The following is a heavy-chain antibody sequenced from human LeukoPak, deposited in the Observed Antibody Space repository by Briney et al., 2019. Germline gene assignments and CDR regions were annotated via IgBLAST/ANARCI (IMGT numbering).Heavy chain of an antibody. CDR2: INPNSGGT. D-gene: IGHD3-10*01. CDR3: ARDRVYYGSGSYYYGMDV. V-gene: IGHV1-2*04. CDR1: GYTFTGYY. Sequence: ASVKVSRKASGYTFTGYYMHWVRQAPGQGLEWMGWINPNSGGTNYAQKFQGWVTMTRDTSISTAYMELSRLRSDDTAVYYCARDRVYYGSGSYYYGMDVWGKGTTVTVSS. J-gene: IGHJ6*04.